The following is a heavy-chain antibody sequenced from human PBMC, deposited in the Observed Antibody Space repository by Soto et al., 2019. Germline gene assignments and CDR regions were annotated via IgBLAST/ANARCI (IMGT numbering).Heavy chain of an antibody. CDR3: AKEVMYYFDY. Sequence: GESLKISCAASGFTFSSYAMSWVRQAPGKGLEWVSAIRGSGGSTYYADSVKGRFTITRDKSKNTLYLQINSLRAEDTAVYYCAKEVMYYFDYWGQGTLVTVAS. CDR1: GFTFSSYA. D-gene: IGHD2-21*01. CDR2: IRGSGGST. V-gene: IGHV3-23*01. J-gene: IGHJ4*02.